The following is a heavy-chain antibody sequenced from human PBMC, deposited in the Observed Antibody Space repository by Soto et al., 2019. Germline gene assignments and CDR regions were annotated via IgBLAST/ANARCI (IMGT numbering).Heavy chain of an antibody. CDR2: ISANNGNT. D-gene: IGHD3-22*01. V-gene: IGHV1-18*01. CDR1: GYTFTSYG. J-gene: IGHJ3*02. Sequence: ASVKVSCKASGYTFTSYGISWVRQAPGQGLEWMGWISANNGNTNYAQKLQGRVTMTTDTSTSTDYMELRSLRSDDTAVYYCARGDYYDSSGDAFDIWGQGTMVTVSS. CDR3: ARGDYYDSSGDAFDI.